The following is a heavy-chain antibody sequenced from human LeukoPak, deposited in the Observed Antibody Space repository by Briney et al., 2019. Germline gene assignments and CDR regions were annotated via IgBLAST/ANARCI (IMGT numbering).Heavy chain of an antibody. CDR1: GGSISSYY. Sequence: SETLSLTCTVSGGSISSYYWSWIRQPPGKGLEWIGYIYYSGSTYYNPSLKSRVTISVDTSKNQFSLKLSSVTAADTAVYYCARLAATIHSRNLGYGDYGFDYWGQGTLVTVSS. J-gene: IGHJ4*02. D-gene: IGHD4-17*01. CDR3: ARLAATIHSRNLGYGDYGFDY. CDR2: IYYSGST. V-gene: IGHV4-59*12.